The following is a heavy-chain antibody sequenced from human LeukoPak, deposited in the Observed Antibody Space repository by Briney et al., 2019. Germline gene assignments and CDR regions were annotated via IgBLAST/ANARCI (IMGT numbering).Heavy chain of an antibody. CDR1: GGSISSGSYY. CDR3: AGLSVTTYYFDY. D-gene: IGHD4-17*01. CDR2: IYTSGST. Sequence: SETLSLTCTVSGGSISSGSYYWSWIRQPAGKGLEWIGRIYTSGSTNYNPSLKSRVTISVDTSENQFSLKLSSVTAADTAVYYCAGLSVTTYYFDYWGQGTLVTVSS. V-gene: IGHV4-61*02. J-gene: IGHJ4*02.